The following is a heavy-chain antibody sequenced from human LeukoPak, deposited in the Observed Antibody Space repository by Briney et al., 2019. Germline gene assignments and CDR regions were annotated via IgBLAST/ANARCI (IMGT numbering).Heavy chain of an antibody. V-gene: IGHV3-9*01. D-gene: IGHD5-12*01. CDR1: GFTFDDYA. CDR2: ISWNSGSI. CDR3: AKDKHSGYDHLAFDY. Sequence: GGSLRLSCAASGFTFDDYAMHWVRQAPGKGLEWVSGISWNSGSIGYADSVKGRFTISRDNAKNSLYLQMNSLRAEDTALYYCAKDKHSGYDHLAFDYRGQGTLVTVSS. J-gene: IGHJ4*02.